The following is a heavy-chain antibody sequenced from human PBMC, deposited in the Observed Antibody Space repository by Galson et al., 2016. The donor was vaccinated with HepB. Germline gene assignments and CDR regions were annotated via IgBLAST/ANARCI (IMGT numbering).Heavy chain of an antibody. CDR3: ARETPGCGGDCPYFHY. J-gene: IGHJ4*02. Sequence: TLSLTCTVSGDSITSGVYSWTWIRQHPGKGLEYIGYIYYSGSPYYNPSLESRVTISLDTSKNQFSLMLSSVTAADTAVYYCARETPGCGGDCPYFHYWGQGILVTVSS. D-gene: IGHD2-21*01. CDR2: IYYSGSP. CDR1: GDSITSGVYS. V-gene: IGHV4-31*03.